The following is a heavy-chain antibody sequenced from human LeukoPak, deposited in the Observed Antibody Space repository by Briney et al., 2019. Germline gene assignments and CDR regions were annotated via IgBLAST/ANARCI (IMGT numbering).Heavy chain of an antibody. D-gene: IGHD6-19*01. CDR1: GGSIGSNNYY. CDR3: ARGSGWSIAFDI. J-gene: IGHJ3*02. CDR2: IYYSGST. Sequence: PSETLSLTCTVSGGSIGSNNYYWGWVRQPPGKGLEWIGSIYYSGSTYYNPSLKSRVTISVDKAKNQLSLKLTSVSAADTAVYYCARGSGWSIAFDIWGQGTMVTVSS. V-gene: IGHV4-39*01.